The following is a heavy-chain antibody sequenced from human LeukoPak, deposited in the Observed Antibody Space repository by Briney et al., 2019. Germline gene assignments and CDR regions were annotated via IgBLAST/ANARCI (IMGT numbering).Heavy chain of an antibody. CDR1: GFTFDDYA. CDR2: ISWNSGSI. J-gene: IGHJ4*02. CDR3: AKGYCSSTSCYEFDY. Sequence: PGGSLRLSCAASGFTFDDYAMHWVRQAPGKGLEWVSGISWNSGSIGYADSVKGRFTISRDNAKNSLYLQMNSLRAEDMALYYCAKGYCSSTSCYEFDYWGQGTLSPSPQ. D-gene: IGHD2-2*01. V-gene: IGHV3-9*03.